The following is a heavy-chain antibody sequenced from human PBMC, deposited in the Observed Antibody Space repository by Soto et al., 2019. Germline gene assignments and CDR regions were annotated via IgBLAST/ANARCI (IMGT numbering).Heavy chain of an antibody. Sequence: GGSLRLSCAASGFTFSSYGMHWVRQAPGKGLEWVAVIWYDGSNKYYADSVKGRFTISRDDAKNSLYLQMNSLRAEDTAVYFCATKGGGNYFGFDPWGQGTLVTVS. CDR1: GFTFSSYG. J-gene: IGHJ5*02. V-gene: IGHV3-33*03. CDR2: IWYDGSNK. CDR3: ATKGGGNYFGFDP. D-gene: IGHD3-10*01.